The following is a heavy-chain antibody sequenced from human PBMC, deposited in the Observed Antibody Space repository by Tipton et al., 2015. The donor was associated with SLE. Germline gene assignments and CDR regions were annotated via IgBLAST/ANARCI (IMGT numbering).Heavy chain of an antibody. Sequence: GSLRLSCAASGFTFSSYEMNWVRQAPGKGLEWVSYISSSGSTIYYADSVKGRFTISRDNAKNSLYLQMNSLRAEDTAVYYCARGLGGGSGWFDPWGQGTLVTVSS. CDR3: ARGLGGGSGWFDP. D-gene: IGHD3-16*01. CDR1: GFTFSSYE. CDR2: ISSSGSTI. V-gene: IGHV3-48*03. J-gene: IGHJ5*02.